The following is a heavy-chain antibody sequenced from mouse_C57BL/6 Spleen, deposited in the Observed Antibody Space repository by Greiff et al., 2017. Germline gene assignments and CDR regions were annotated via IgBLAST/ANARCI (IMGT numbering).Heavy chain of an antibody. CDR2: ISYDGSN. J-gene: IGHJ2*01. Sequence: EVKLQESGPGLVKPSQSLSLTCSVTGYSITSGYYWNWIRQFPGNKLEWMGYISYDGSNNYNPSLKNRISITRDTSKNQFFLKLNSVTTEDTATYYCARGRFSYYFDYWGQGTTLTVSS. V-gene: IGHV3-6*01. CDR1: GYSITSGYY. CDR3: ARGRFSYYFDY.